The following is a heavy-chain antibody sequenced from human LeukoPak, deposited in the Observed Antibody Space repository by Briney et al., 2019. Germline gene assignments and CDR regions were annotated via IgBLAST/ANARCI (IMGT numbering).Heavy chain of an antibody. CDR2: ISSSSYI. V-gene: IGHV3-21*01. CDR3: ARATPYCSSTSCTIFDY. J-gene: IGHJ4*02. CDR1: GFTFSSYS. Sequence: PGGSLRLSCAASGFTFSSYSMNWVRQAPGKGLEWVSSISSSSYIYYADSVKGRFTISRDNAKNSLYLQMNSLRAEDTTVYYCARATPYCSSTSCTIFDYWGQGTLVTVSS. D-gene: IGHD2-2*01.